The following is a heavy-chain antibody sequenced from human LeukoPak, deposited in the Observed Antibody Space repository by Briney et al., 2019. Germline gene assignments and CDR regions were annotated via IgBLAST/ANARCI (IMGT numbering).Heavy chain of an antibody. V-gene: IGHV3-72*01. Sequence: GGSLRLSCAASGFTFSDHYMDWVRQAPGKGLEWVGRTRKKTNSYTTEYAASVKGRFTISRDDSKNSLYLQMNSLKAEDTAVYYCARDFGTVYPTVWGKGTTVTISS. CDR3: ARDFGTVYPTV. CDR1: GFTFSDHY. J-gene: IGHJ6*04. CDR2: TRKKTNSYTT. D-gene: IGHD2-8*01.